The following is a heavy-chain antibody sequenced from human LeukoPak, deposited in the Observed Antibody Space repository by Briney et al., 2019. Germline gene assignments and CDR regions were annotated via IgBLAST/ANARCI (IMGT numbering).Heavy chain of an antibody. J-gene: IGHJ4*02. V-gene: IGHV3-23*01. CDR2: VSGSGEII. Sequence: GGCLRLSCAASGVTFSTYEMNWVCPAPGKGLEWVSSVSGSGEIIYYADSVKGRFSISRDNSTNTLHVQMYSLRAEDTAVYYCAPARGLDMIFNDWGQGTLVTVSS. D-gene: IGHD2-2*03. CDR3: APARGLDMIFND. CDR1: GVTFSTYE.